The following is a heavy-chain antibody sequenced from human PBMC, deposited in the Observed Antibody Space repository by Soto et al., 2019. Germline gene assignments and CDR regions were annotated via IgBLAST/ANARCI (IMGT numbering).Heavy chain of an antibody. CDR1: VFTFSNYG. V-gene: IGHV3-30*18. CDR3: AKDRVKWELTFDY. CDR2: ISNDGGNK. Sequence: PWWSLRLSCSASVFTFSNYGMDWFRQAPGKGLEWVAVISNDGGNKYYADSVKGRFTISRDNSKNTLYLQMNSLRAGDTAVYYCAKDRVKWELTFDYWGQGALVTVSS. D-gene: IGHD1-26*01. J-gene: IGHJ4*02.